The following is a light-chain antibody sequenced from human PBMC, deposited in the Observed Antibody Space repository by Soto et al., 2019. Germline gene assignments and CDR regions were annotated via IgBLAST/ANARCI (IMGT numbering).Light chain of an antibody. Sequence: QSALTQPRSVSGSPGQSVTISCTGTSGDVGGYNYVSWYLQHPGKAPKVMIYDVSKRPSGVPDRFSGSKSGNTASLTISGLQSEDEADYYCCSFAGNYIYVFGTGTKLTVL. CDR2: DVS. V-gene: IGLV2-11*01. J-gene: IGLJ1*01. CDR1: SGDVGGYNY. CDR3: CSFAGNYIYV.